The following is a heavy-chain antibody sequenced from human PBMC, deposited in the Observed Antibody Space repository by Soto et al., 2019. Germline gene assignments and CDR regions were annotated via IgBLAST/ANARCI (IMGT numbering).Heavy chain of an antibody. CDR1: GYTFTSYG. Sequence: ASVKVSCKASGYTFTSYGISWVRQAPGQGLEWMGWISAYNGNTNYAQKLQGRVTMTTDTSTSTAYMELRSLRSDDTAVYYCARDEHNWNYKRRYYYYGMDVWGQGTTVTVSS. D-gene: IGHD1-7*01. V-gene: IGHV1-18*01. CDR2: ISAYNGNT. J-gene: IGHJ6*02. CDR3: ARDEHNWNYKRRYYYYGMDV.